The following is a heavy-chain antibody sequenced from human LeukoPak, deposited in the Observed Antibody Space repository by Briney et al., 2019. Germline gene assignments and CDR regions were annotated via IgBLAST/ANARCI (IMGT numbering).Heavy chain of an antibody. CDR3: ARPLEMSTITSLNY. J-gene: IGHJ4*02. CDR1: GYSFTSYW. V-gene: IGHV5-51*01. Sequence: PGESLKISCKGSGYSFTSYWIGWVRQMPGKGLEWMGIIYPDDSDTRYSPSFKGQVTISADKSISTAYLQWSSLKASDTAMYYCARPLEMSTITSLNYWGQGTLVTVSS. D-gene: IGHD5-24*01. CDR2: IYPDDSDT.